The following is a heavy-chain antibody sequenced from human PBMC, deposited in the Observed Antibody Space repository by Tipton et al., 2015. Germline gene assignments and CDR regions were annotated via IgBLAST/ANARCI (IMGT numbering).Heavy chain of an antibody. J-gene: IGHJ4*02. CDR2: IYSDGRA. CDR1: GFNIINIY. V-gene: IGHV3-53*01. D-gene: IGHD3-22*01. Sequence: SLRLSCAASGFNIINIYMSWVRQAPEKGLEWVSLIYSDGRANYADAVKGRFTISRDNSRNTVYLQMNSLRAEDTAVYYCAKDSQPHYYDSSGYGTFDYWGQGTLVTVSS. CDR3: AKDSQPHYYDSSGYGTFDY.